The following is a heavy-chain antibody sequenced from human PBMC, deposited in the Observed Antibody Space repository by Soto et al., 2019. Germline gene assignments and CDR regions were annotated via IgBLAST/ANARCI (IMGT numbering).Heavy chain of an antibody. CDR1: GYSFTSYW. V-gene: IGHV5-51*01. CDR2: IYPGDSDT. Sequence: GESLKISCKGSGYSFTSYWIGWVRQMAVKGLEWMGIIYPGDSDTRYSPSFQDQVTISADKSISTAYLQWSSLKASDTAMYYCARSLSPYSGYDSLSFDYWGQGNLVTVSS. CDR3: ARSLSPYSGYDSLSFDY. D-gene: IGHD5-12*01. J-gene: IGHJ4*02.